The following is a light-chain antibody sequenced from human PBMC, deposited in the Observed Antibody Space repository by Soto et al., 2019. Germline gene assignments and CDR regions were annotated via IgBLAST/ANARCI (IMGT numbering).Light chain of an antibody. J-gene: IGKJ4*01. CDR2: DSS. CDR3: QQRSLLFT. CDR1: QSVGSS. V-gene: IGKV3-11*01. Sequence: EIVLTQSPATLSLSPGERATLSCRTSQSVGSSLARYQQKPGQPPRLLIYDSSNRATGIPGRFSGSGSGTDFTLTISSLEPADFAVYYCQQRSLLFTFGGGTKV.